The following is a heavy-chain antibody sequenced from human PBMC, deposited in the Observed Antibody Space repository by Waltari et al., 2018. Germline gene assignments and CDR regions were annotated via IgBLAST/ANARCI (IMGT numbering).Heavy chain of an antibody. CDR1: GGSISSGSYY. CDR3: ARYYGNGEGWLDP. J-gene: IGHJ5*02. Sequence: QLQLQESGPGLVKPSETLSLTCTVSGGSISSGSYYWGCIRHPPGKGLESIGYISYSGTTYYNLSLKSRVTMSVDTSRDQYSLSLRSVAAADTAVYYCARYYGNGEGWLDPWGQGTLVTVSS. D-gene: IGHD3-3*01. CDR2: ISYSGTT. V-gene: IGHV4-39*07.